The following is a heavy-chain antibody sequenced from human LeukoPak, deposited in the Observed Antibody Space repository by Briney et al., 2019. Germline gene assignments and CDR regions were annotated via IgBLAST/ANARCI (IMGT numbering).Heavy chain of an antibody. D-gene: IGHD2-2*01. Sequence: PSETLSLTCAVYGGSFSGYYWSWIRQPPGKGLEWMGEINHSGRTNYNPSIKRRGTISVDTSKNQFSLKLSSVTAADTAVYYCARVLGCSSTSCQLYGMDVWGQGTTVTVSS. CDR3: ARVLGCSSTSCQLYGMDV. CDR1: GGSFSGYY. J-gene: IGHJ6*02. V-gene: IGHV4-34*01. CDR2: INHSGRT.